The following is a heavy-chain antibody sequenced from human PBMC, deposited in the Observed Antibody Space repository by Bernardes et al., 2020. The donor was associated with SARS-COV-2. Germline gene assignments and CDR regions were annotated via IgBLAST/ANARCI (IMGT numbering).Heavy chain of an antibody. CDR3: ARDLSHLVRRGFDL. Sequence: SETLSLTCTVSGGSIGSYYWAWIRQPPGKGLEWIGYIYYSGTTNYNPSLKSRVTISVDRSHNQFSLNLSSVTPADTAVYYCARDLSHLVRRGFDLWGRGTLVTVSS. V-gene: IGHV4-59*01. CDR1: GGSIGSYY. D-gene: IGHD3-10*01. CDR2: IYYSGTT. J-gene: IGHJ2*01.